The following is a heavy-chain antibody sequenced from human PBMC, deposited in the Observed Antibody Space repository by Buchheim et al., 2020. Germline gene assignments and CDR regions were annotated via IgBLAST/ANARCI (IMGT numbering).Heavy chain of an antibody. CDR1: GFTFSSYG. CDR2: IRYDGSNK. D-gene: IGHD2-8*01. V-gene: IGHV3-30*02. J-gene: IGHJ6*02. Sequence: QVQLVESGGGVVQPGRSLRLSCAASGFTFSSYGMHWVRQAPGKGLEWVAFIRYDGSNKYYADSVKGRFTISRDNSKNTLILQMNSLRAEDTAVYYCAKDVLMVYATLYYYYGMDVWGQGTT. CDR3: AKDVLMVYATLYYYYGMDV.